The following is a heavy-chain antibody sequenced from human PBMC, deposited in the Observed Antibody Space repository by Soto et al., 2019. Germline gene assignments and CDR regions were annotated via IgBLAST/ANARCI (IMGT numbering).Heavy chain of an antibody. CDR1: GYTFTGYY. J-gene: IGHJ4*02. V-gene: IGHV1-2*02. Sequence: QVQLVQSGAEVKKPGASVKVSCKASGYTFTGYYIHWVRQAPGQGLEWMGWINTNSGGTNYAQKFQGRVTMPRDTSISTAYMELSRLTSDDTAVYYCARTQTNDYWGQGTLVTVSS. CDR2: INTNSGGT. CDR3: ARTQTNDY.